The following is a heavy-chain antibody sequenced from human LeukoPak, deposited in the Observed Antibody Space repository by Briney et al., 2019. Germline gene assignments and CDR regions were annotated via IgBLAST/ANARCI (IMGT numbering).Heavy chain of an antibody. Sequence: AASVTVSCKASGYTFSSYAMNWVRQAPGQGLEWMGWINTNTGNPTYAQGFTGRFVFSLDTSVSTAYLQISSLQAEDTAVYYCARSNNDGDYLGVGFDYWGQGTLVTVSS. J-gene: IGHJ4*02. CDR3: ARSNNDGDYLGVGFDY. D-gene: IGHD4-17*01. CDR1: GYTFSSYA. CDR2: INTNTGNP. V-gene: IGHV7-4-1*02.